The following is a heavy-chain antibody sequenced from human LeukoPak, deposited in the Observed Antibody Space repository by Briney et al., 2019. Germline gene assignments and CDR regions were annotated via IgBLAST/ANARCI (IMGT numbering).Heavy chain of an antibody. V-gene: IGHV4-39*07. CDR1: GGSIKSNNYY. Sequence: PSETLSLTCTVSGGSIKSNNYYWGWIRQPPGKGLEWVGSIYYSGSTYNNPSLKSRVTISVDTSKNQFSLRLSSVTAADTAVYYCVRGNFEYSSNFDYWGQGTLVTVSS. CDR2: IYYSGST. CDR3: VRGNFEYSSNFDY. J-gene: IGHJ4*02. D-gene: IGHD5-18*01.